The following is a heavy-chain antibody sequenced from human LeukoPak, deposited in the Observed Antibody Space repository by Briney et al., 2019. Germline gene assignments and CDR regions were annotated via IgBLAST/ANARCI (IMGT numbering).Heavy chain of an antibody. J-gene: IGHJ4*02. CDR2: ISGRSDTI. Sequence: GGSLRLSCAASGFTFSSYNMNWVRQAPGKGLEWVSYISGRSDTIYYADSVKGRFTISRDNAKNSLYLQMNSLRAEDTAVYYCARELDSSTSCPDYWGQGTLVTVSS. CDR1: GFTFSSYN. D-gene: IGHD2-2*01. V-gene: IGHV3-48*04. CDR3: ARELDSSTSCPDY.